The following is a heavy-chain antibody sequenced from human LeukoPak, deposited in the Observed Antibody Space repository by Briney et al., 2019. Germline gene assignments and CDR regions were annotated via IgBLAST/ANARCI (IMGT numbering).Heavy chain of an antibody. CDR3: QTSWFGELLRDY. D-gene: IGHD3-10*01. CDR1: GFTFSNAW. V-gene: IGHV3-15*01. J-gene: IGHJ4*02. CDR2: IKSKTDGGTT. Sequence: GGSLRLSWAASGFTFSNAWMSWVRQAPGKGLEWVGRIKSKTDGGTTDYAAPVKGRFTISRDDSKNTLYLQMNSLKTEDTAVYYCQTSWFGELLRDYWGQGTLVTVSS.